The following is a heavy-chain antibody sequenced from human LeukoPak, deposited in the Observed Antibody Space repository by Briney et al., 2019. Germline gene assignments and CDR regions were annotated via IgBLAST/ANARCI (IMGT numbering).Heavy chain of an antibody. CDR3: AKVRGYSYGQFFDY. CDR2: ISYDGSNK. D-gene: IGHD5-18*01. V-gene: IGHV3-30*18. J-gene: IGHJ4*02. Sequence: PGGSLRLSCAASGFTFSSYGMHWVRQAPGMGLEWVAVISYDGSNKYYANSVKGRFTISRDNSKTTLYLQMNSLRAEDTAVYYCAKVRGYSYGQFFDYWGQGTLVTVSS. CDR1: GFTFSSYG.